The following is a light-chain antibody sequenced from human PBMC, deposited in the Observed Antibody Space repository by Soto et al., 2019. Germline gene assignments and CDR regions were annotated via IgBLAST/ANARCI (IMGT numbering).Light chain of an antibody. CDR1: QSVFNNH. CDR2: GAS. CDR3: QQYGSSPTT. Sequence: EIVLTMSTGTMTLSHGERADLCCRASQSVFNNHIGWYQQKPGQAPRRLIFGASFRATGIPDRFSGSGSGTDFTRTSSRQEREAFAVYYCQQYGSSPTTFGQGTKVDIK. J-gene: IGKJ1*01. V-gene: IGKV3-20*01.